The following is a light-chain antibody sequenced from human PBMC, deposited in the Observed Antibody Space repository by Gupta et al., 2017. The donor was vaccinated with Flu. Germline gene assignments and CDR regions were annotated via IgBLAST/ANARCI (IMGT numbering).Light chain of an antibody. CDR2: LTS. CDR3: MQKLQTPYS. CDR1: QSLLHSNGKNY. J-gene: IGKJ2*03. V-gene: IGKV2-28*01. Sequence: DIVMTQSAPSVTVTPGEPASISCRSTQSLLHSNGKNYLDWYLQRPGQSPQLLIYLTSTRATGVPNRFSGSGSGTEFALKISRGEAEDVGVYYCMQKLQTPYSFGQGTKMDIK.